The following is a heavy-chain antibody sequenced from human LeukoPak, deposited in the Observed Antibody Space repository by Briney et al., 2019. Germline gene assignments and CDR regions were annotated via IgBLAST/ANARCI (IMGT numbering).Heavy chain of an antibody. Sequence: GGSLRLSCAASGFTFSSYSMNWVRQAPGKGLEWVSSISSSSSYIYYADSVKGRFTISRDNAKNSLYLQMNSLRAEDTAVYYCASERNWEIDYWGQGTLVTVSS. V-gene: IGHV3-21*01. CDR3: ASERNWEIDY. CDR2: ISSSSSYI. D-gene: IGHD7-27*01. CDR1: GFTFSSYS. J-gene: IGHJ4*02.